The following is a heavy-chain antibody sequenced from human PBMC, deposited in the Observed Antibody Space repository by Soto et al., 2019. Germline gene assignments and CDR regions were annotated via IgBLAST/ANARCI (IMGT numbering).Heavy chain of an antibody. CDR2: IYPADSDT. CDR3: ATGILGFYFDS. J-gene: IGHJ4*02. Sequence: VESLKISCKASGYRFTNYWIGWVRQRPGKGLEWMGFIYPADSDTRYSPSSQGQVTFSVDTSTATAFLQWNSLKASDTAMYFCATGILGFYFDSWGQGTQVTVSS. V-gene: IGHV5-51*01. CDR1: GYRFTNYW.